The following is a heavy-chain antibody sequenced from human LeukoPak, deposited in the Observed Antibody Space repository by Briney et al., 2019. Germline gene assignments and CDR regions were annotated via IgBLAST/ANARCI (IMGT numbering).Heavy chain of an antibody. V-gene: IGHV1-2*02. CDR3: ARNGDSPIIPCSYGPDY. CDR2: INPNSGGT. Sequence: ASVKVSCKASGYTFTGYYMHWVRQAPGQRLEWMGWINPNSGGTNYAQKFQGRVTMTRDTSISTAYMELSRLRSDDTAVYYCARNGDSPIIPCSYGPDYWGQGTLVTVCS. D-gene: IGHD5-18*01. J-gene: IGHJ4*02. CDR1: GYTFTGYY.